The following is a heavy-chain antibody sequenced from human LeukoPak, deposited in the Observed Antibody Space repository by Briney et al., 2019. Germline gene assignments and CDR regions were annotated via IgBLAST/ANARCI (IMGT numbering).Heavy chain of an antibody. CDR2: IKQDGSDK. V-gene: IGHV3-7*01. J-gene: IGHJ4*02. Sequence: GGSLRLSCAASGFTFSSYWMSWVRQAPGKGLEWVANIKQDGSDKYYVDSVKGRFTISRDNAKNSLYLQMNSLRADDTAVYYCARLSTAVVDSDYWGQGTLVTVSS. CDR3: ARLSTAVVDSDY. CDR1: GFTFSSYW. D-gene: IGHD6-19*01.